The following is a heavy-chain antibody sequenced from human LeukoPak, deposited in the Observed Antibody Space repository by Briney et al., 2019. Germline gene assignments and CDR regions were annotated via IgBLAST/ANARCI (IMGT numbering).Heavy chain of an antibody. V-gene: IGHV3-53*04. Sequence: GGSLRLSCAASGFTVSSNYMSWVRQAPGKGLEWVSVIYSGGSTYYADSVKGRFTISRHDSKNTLYLQMNSLRAEDTAVYYCARAGYSYAFDYWGQGTLVTVSS. J-gene: IGHJ4*02. D-gene: IGHD5-18*01. CDR1: GFTVSSNY. CDR3: ARAGYSYAFDY. CDR2: IYSGGST.